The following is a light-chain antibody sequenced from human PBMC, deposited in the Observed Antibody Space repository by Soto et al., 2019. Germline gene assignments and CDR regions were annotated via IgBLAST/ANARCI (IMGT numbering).Light chain of an antibody. CDR2: KAS. J-gene: IGKJ1*01. CDR3: QHYNSYSEA. V-gene: IGKV1-5*03. Sequence: DIQMTQSPSSLSASVGDRVTITCRTSQTITTSLNWYRQKPGKAPKLLIYKASTLKSGVPSRFSGSGSGTEFTLTISSLQPDDFATYYCQHYNSYSEAFGQGTKVDIK. CDR1: QTITTS.